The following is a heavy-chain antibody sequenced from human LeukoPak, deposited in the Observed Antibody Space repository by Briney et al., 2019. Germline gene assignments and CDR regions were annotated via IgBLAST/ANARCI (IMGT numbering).Heavy chain of an antibody. V-gene: IGHV3-23*01. CDR3: AKDLGSDSSGYYPEYFQH. CDR2: ISGSGGST. D-gene: IGHD3-22*01. J-gene: IGHJ1*01. Sequence: GGSLRLSCAASGFTFSSYGMSWVRQAPGKGLEWVSAISGSGGSTYYADSVKGRFTISRDNSKNTPYLQMNSLRAEDTAVYYCAKDLGSDSSGYYPEYFQHWGQGTLVTVSS. CDR1: GFTFSSYG.